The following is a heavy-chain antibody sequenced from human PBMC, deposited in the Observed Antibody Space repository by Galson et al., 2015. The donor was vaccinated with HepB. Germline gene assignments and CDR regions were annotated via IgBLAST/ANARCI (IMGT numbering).Heavy chain of an antibody. D-gene: IGHD3-3*01. J-gene: IGHJ4*02. CDR2: IIPIFGTA. CDR1: GGTFSSYV. V-gene: IGHV1-69*06. Sequence: SVKVSCKASGGTFSSYVISWVRQAPGQGLEWMGGIIPIFGTANYAQKFQGRVTITADKSTSTAYMELSSLRSEDTAVYYWARRDREWQNDYWGQGTLVTVSS. CDR3: ARRDREWQNDY.